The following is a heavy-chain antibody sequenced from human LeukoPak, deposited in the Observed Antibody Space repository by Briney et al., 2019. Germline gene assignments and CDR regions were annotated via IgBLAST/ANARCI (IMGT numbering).Heavy chain of an antibody. Sequence: GGSLRLSCAASGFTFSSYAMSWVRQAPGKGLEWIGRIKSKTDGGTTDYAAPVKGRFTISRDASKNTLYLQMNSLKTDDTAVYYCTTAPSYADYWGQGTLVTVSS. CDR1: GFTFSSYA. CDR2: IKSKTDGGTT. J-gene: IGHJ4*02. D-gene: IGHD3-10*01. V-gene: IGHV3-15*01. CDR3: TTAPSYADY.